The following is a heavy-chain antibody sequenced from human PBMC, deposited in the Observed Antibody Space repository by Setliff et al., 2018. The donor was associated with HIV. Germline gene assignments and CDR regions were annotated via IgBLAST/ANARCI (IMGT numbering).Heavy chain of an antibody. CDR1: GYSLTELS. V-gene: IGHV1-24*01. D-gene: IGHD3-22*01. Sequence: RASVKVSCKVSGYSLTELSIHWVRQAPGEGLEWMGGFDPEDGETIYAQKFQGRVTMTEDTSTDTAYMELSSLTSEDTAMYYCATIRAYYYDSSGQEYFQHWGHGSLVTVSS. J-gene: IGHJ1*01. CDR3: ATIRAYYYDSSGQEYFQH. CDR2: FDPEDGET.